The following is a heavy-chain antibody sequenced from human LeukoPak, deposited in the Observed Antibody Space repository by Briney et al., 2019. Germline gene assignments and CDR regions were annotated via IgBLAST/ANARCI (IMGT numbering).Heavy chain of an antibody. D-gene: IGHD5-18*01. CDR2: ISYDGSNK. J-gene: IGHJ4*02. Sequence: QAGGSLRLSCAASGFTFSSYAMHWVRQAPGKGLEWVAVISYDGSNKYYADSVKGRFTISRDNSKNTLYLQMNSLRAEDTAVYYCARDRDKYSNGYNFDYWGQGTLVTVSS. CDR1: GFTFSSYA. CDR3: ARDRDKYSNGYNFDY. V-gene: IGHV3-30-3*01.